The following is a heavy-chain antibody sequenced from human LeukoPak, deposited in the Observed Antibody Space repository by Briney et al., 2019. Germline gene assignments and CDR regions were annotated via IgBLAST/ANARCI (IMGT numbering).Heavy chain of an antibody. J-gene: IGHJ4*02. CDR1: GFTFSTYA. Sequence: GGPLRLSCAASGFTFSTYAMTWVRQAPGKGLECVSGISGSGDTTYYADSVKGRFTISRDNSKNTLYVQMNSLRVEDTAVYYCARGQYQMEYWGQGTLVTVSS. CDR3: ARGQYQMEY. D-gene: IGHD5-24*01. CDR2: ISGSGDTT. V-gene: IGHV3-23*01.